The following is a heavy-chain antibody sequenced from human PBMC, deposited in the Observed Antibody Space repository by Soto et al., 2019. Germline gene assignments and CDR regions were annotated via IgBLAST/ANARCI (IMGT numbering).Heavy chain of an antibody. Sequence: PSETLSLTCTVSGGSVSSGSYYWSWIRQPPGKGLEWIGYIYYSGGTNYNPSLKSRVTISVDTSKNQFSLKLSSVTAADTAVYYCARGGGVTAPFDYWGQGTLVTVSS. CDR2: IYYSGGT. J-gene: IGHJ4*02. V-gene: IGHV4-61*01. D-gene: IGHD3-10*01. CDR3: ARGGGVTAPFDY. CDR1: GGSVSSGSYY.